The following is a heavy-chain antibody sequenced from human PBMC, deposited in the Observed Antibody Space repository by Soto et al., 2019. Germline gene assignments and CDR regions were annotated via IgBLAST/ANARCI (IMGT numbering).Heavy chain of an antibody. D-gene: IGHD6-19*01. CDR1: GFTFSNAW. CDR3: TAVHEWLVPYWFDP. Sequence: EVQLVESGGGLVKPGGSLRLSCAASGFTFSNAWMNWVRQAPGKGLEWVGRIKSKTDGGTTDYAAPVKGRFTIARDDSKNTLYLQMNSLKTGDTAVYSCTAVHEWLVPYWFDPWGQGTLVTVSS. J-gene: IGHJ5*02. V-gene: IGHV3-15*07. CDR2: IKSKTDGGTT.